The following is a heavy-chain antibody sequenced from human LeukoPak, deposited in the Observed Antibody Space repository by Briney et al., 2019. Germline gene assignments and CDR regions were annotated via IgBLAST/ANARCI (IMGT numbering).Heavy chain of an antibody. Sequence: SGTLSLTCTVSGGSISNDYWSWIRQPPGKGLEWIGIIYYSGSTNYNPSLKSRLTISVDTSKNQFSLKLSSVTAADTAVYYCARGTKRYFDYCGQGTLVTVSS. J-gene: IGHJ4*02. D-gene: IGHD2-8*01. CDR2: IYYSGST. CDR3: ARGTKRYFDY. V-gene: IGHV4-59*01. CDR1: GGSISNDY.